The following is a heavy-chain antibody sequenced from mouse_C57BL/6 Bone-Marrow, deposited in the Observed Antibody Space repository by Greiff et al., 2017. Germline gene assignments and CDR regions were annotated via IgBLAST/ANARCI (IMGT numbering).Heavy chain of an antibody. CDR2: IWGVGST. CDR1: GFSLTSYG. CDR3: ASEDIITTVVAPADY. D-gene: IGHD1-1*01. Sequence: QVQLKESGPGLVAPSQSLSITCTVSGFSLTSYGVDWVRQSPGKGLEWLGVIWGVGSTNYNSALKSRLSISKDNSKSQVFLKMNSLQTDDTAMYYCASEDIITTVVAPADYWGQGTTLTVSS. V-gene: IGHV2-6*01. J-gene: IGHJ2*01.